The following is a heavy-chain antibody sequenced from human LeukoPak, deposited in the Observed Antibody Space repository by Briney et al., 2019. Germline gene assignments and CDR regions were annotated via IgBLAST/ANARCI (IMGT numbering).Heavy chain of an antibody. D-gene: IGHD3-22*01. CDR1: GGSISSYY. V-gene: IGHV4-59*01. CDR2: INYSGST. Sequence: PSETLSLTCTVSGGSISSYYWSWIRQPPGKGLEWIGYINYSGSTNYNPSLKSRVTISVDTSKNQFSLKLSSVTAADTAVYYCARSYYYDSSGYFFDYWGQGTLVTVSS. J-gene: IGHJ4*02. CDR3: ARSYYYDSSGYFFDY.